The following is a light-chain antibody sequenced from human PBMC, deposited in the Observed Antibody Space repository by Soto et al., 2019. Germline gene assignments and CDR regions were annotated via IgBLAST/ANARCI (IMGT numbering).Light chain of an antibody. CDR2: GAS. CDR3: QQANRVPLS. Sequence: EIVMTQSPATLSVSPGERATLSCRASQSVSSNLAWYQQKPGQAPRLLIYGASTRATGIPARFSGSGSGTEFTLTISSLQSEDFAIYYCQQANRVPLSFGQGTRLEIK. V-gene: IGKV3-15*01. CDR1: QSVSSN. J-gene: IGKJ5*01.